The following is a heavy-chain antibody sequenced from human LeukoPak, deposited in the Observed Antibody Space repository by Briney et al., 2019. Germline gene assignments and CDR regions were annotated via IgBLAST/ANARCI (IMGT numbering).Heavy chain of an antibody. CDR3: ARATAGAYYDAFDI. J-gene: IGHJ3*02. V-gene: IGHV1-2*02. D-gene: IGHD1-26*01. CDR1: GYTFTGYY. CDR2: INPNSGGT. Sequence: ASVKVSCKASGYTFTGYYTHWVRQAPGQGLEWMGWINPNSGGTNYAQKFQGRVTMTRDTSISTAYMELSRLRSDDTAVYYCARATAGAYYDAFDIWGQGTMVTVSS.